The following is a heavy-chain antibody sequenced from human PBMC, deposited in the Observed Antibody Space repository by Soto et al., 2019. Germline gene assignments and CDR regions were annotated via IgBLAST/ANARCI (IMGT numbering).Heavy chain of an antibody. CDR2: IFSSGST. CDR3: AREGSYSAYNFAHGIQLWSFDF. V-gene: IGHV4-4*07. D-gene: IGHD5-12*01. Sequence: SEALSLTCTGSGGSSNTFYWSWVRKPAGKGLEWIGRIFSSGSTSFNPSLESRVAMSVDTSRNHFSLNLSSVTAADMAVYYCAREGSYSAYNFAHGIQLWSFDFWGQGAMVTGS. J-gene: IGHJ4*02. CDR1: GGSSNTFY.